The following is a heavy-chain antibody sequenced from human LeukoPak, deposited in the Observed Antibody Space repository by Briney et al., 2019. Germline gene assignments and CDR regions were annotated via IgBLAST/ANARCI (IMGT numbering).Heavy chain of an antibody. Sequence: PSETLSLTCAVYGGSFSGYYWSWIRQPPGKGLEWIGEVNHSGSTNYNPSLKSRVTISVDTSKNQFSLKLSSVTAADTAVYYWARGRLFGYWGQRTLVTVSS. D-gene: IGHD3-22*01. CDR2: VNHSGST. CDR3: ARGRLFGY. CDR1: GGSFSGYY. V-gene: IGHV4-34*01. J-gene: IGHJ4*02.